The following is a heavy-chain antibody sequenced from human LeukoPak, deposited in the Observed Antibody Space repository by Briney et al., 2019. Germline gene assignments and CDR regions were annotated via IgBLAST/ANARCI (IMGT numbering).Heavy chain of an antibody. V-gene: IGHV3-30*18. CDR2: ISYDGSNK. J-gene: IGHJ6*02. CDR1: GFTFSSYG. D-gene: IGHD3-10*01. Sequence: PGGSLRLSCAASGFTFSSYGMHWVRQAPGKGLEWVAVISYDGSNKYYADSVKGRFTISRDNSKNTLYLQMNSLRAEDTAVYYCAKDFVMVRGVPQGYYGMDVWGQGTTVTVSS. CDR3: AKDFVMVRGVPQGYYGMDV.